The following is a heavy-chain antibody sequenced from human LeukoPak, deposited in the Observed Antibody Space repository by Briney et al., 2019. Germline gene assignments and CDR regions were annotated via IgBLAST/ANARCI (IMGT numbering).Heavy chain of an antibody. CDR1: GYSFTTYW. V-gene: IGHV5-51*01. CDR2: INPADSDT. Sequence: GESLKISCKGSGYSFTTYWIGWVRQMPGKGLQWMGIINPADSDTRYSPSFQGQVTISADKSISTAYLQWSSLKASDTAMYYCARRMYYYDSSGYPYYFDYWGQGTLVTVSS. CDR3: ARRMYYYDSSGYPYYFDY. J-gene: IGHJ4*02. D-gene: IGHD3-22*01.